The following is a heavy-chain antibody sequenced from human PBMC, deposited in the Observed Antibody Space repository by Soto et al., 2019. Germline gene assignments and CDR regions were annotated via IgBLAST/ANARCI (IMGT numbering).Heavy chain of an antibody. CDR1: GGSISSYY. CDR2: IYTSGST. Sequence: SETLSLTCTVSGGSISSYYWSWIRQPAGKGLEWIGRIYTSGSTNYNPSLKSRVTMSVDTSKNQFSLKLSSVTAADTAVYHCARDGTVDAYYYYGMDVWGQGTTVTVSS. V-gene: IGHV4-4*07. CDR3: ARDGTVDAYYYYGMDV. J-gene: IGHJ6*02. D-gene: IGHD4-17*01.